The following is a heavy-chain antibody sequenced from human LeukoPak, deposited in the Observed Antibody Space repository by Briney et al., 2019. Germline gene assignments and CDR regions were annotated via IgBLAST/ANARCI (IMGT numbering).Heavy chain of an antibody. CDR3: ARASAHPYYYYYYYMDV. D-gene: IGHD6-25*01. V-gene: IGHV4-34*01. CDR1: GGSLSGYY. J-gene: IGHJ6*03. Sequence: SETLSLTCAVYGGSLSGYYWSWIRQPPGKGLEWIGEINHSGSTNYNPSLKSRVTISVDTSKNQFSLKLSSVTAADTAVYYCARASAHPYYYYYYYMDVWGKGTTVTVSS. CDR2: INHSGST.